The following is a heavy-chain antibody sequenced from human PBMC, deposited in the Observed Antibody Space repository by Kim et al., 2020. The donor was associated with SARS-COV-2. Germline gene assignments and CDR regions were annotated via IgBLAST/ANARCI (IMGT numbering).Heavy chain of an antibody. D-gene: IGHD6-13*01. CDR3: ARGNSSSWYQPSYCFDY. CDR1: GGSISSSSYY. Sequence: SETLSLTCTVSGGSISSSSYYWGWIRQPPGKGLEWIGSIYYSGSTYYNPSLKSRVTISVDTSKNQFSLKLSSVTAADTAVYYCARGNSSSWYQPSYCFDYWGQGTLVTISS. V-gene: IGHV4-39*07. CDR2: IYYSGST. J-gene: IGHJ4*02.